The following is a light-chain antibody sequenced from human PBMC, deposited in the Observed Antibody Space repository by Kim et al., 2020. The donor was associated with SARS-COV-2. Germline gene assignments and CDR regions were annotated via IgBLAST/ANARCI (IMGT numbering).Light chain of an antibody. J-gene: IGLJ1*01. V-gene: IGLV1-47*01. CDR2: RNN. CDR3: VAWDDSLSNYV. Sequence: QSVLTQPPSASGTPGQRVTISCSGSSSNIGSNYVSWYQQLPGTAPRLLIYRNNQRPSGVPDRFSGSKSGTSASLAISGLRSEDEADHYCVAWDDSLSNYVFGTGTKVTVL. CDR1: SSNIGSNY.